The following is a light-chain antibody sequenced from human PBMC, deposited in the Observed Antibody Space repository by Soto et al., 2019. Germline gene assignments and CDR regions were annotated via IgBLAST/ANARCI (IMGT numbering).Light chain of an antibody. CDR1: QSVSRNF. Sequence: EIVLTQSPGTLSLSPGERATLSCRASQSVSRNFLAWYQQKPGQAPKLLISGASSRATGIPDRFSGSGSGTDFTLTTSRLEPEDFALYSCQQYGSAPGTFGQGTKLEIK. CDR3: QQYGSAPGT. V-gene: IGKV3-20*01. CDR2: GAS. J-gene: IGKJ2*02.